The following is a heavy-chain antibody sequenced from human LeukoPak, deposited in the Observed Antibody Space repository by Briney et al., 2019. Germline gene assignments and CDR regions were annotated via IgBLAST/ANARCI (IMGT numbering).Heavy chain of an antibody. CDR1: GYIFTSYG. CDR2: ISSYNCNT. J-gene: IGHJ6*03. CDR3: ARAGRTGDFYYYYYMDV. V-gene: IGHV1-18*01. Sequence: ASVKVSCKASGYIFTSYGIRGVPQPPGQGLEWMGCISSYNCNTNYAQKLQGRVTMTTDTSTSTAYMELRSLRTDDTDVYYCARAGRTGDFYYYYYMDVWGKGTTVTVSS. D-gene: IGHD7-27*01.